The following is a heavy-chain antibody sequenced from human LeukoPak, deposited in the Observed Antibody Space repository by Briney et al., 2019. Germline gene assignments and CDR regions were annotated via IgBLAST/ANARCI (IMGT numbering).Heavy chain of an antibody. CDR1: GGSISSYY. D-gene: IGHD3-22*01. V-gene: IGHV4-59*01. CDR2: IYYSGST. J-gene: IGHJ4*02. CDR3: ARGSPASLYYYDSSGPLFGY. Sequence: ASETLSLTCTVSGGSISSYYWSWIRQPPGKGLEWIGYIYYSGSTNYNPSLKSRVTISVDTSKNQFSLKLSSVTAADTAVYYCARGSPASLYYYDSSGPLFGYWGQGTLVTVSS.